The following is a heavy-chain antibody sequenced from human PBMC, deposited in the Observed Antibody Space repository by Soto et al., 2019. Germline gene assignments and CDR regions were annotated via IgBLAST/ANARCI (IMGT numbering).Heavy chain of an antibody. J-gene: IGHJ2*01. CDR1: GGSFGGYY. CDR3: ARRVVPAALGL. V-gene: IGHV4-34*01. Sequence: QVQLQQWGAGLLKPSETLSLTCAVYGGSFGGYYCSWIRQPPGKGLEWIGEMHQSGSTKYNPSLKSRVTLSLDTSQNQCSLKMSSVTGADTAMYYCARRVVPAALGLWGRGTLVTASS. D-gene: IGHD2-2*01. CDR2: MHQSGST.